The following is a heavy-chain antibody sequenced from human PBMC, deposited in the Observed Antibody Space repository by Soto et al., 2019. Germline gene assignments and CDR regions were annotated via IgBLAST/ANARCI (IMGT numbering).Heavy chain of an antibody. CDR2: MNPNSGNT. Sequence: GASVKVSCKASGYTFTSYDINWVRQATGQGLEWMGWMNPNSGNTGYAQKFQGRVTMTRNTSISTAYMELSSLRSEDTAVYYCARRRFADTVTYWYFDLWGRGTLVTVSS. D-gene: IGHD4-17*01. CDR3: ARRRFADTVTYWYFDL. J-gene: IGHJ2*01. CDR1: GYTFTSYD. V-gene: IGHV1-8*01.